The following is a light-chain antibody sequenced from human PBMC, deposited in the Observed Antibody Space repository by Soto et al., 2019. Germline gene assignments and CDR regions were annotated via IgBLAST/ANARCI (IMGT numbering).Light chain of an antibody. V-gene: IGLV2-14*03. Sequence: QSALTQPASVSGSPGQSITISCTGTSSDVGGYKYVSWYQQHPGKAPKLTIYDVSNRPSGVSNRFSGSKSGNTASLTISGLQAEDEADYYCSSYSSTSTVLFGGGTKLTVL. CDR3: SSYSSTSTVL. J-gene: IGLJ2*01. CDR2: DVS. CDR1: SSDVGGYKY.